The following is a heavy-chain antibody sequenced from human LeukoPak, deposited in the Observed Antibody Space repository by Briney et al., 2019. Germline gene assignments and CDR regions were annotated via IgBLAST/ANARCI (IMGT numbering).Heavy chain of an antibody. CDR1: AFTFSRYT. CDR2: ISSSSSYI. J-gene: IGHJ4*02. CDR3: ARDRIPHCSGGSCSNFDY. V-gene: IGHV3-21*01. Sequence: SGGSLRLSCAASAFTFSRYTMNWVRQAPGKGLEWVASISSSSSYIYYADSVKGRFIISRDNAKRSLYLQMNSLRAEDTAVYYCARDRIPHCSGGSCSNFDYWGQGTLVTVSS. D-gene: IGHD2-15*01.